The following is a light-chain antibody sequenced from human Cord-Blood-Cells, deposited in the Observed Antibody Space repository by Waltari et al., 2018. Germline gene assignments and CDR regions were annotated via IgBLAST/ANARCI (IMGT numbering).Light chain of an antibody. J-gene: IGKJ5*01. Sequence: EIVMTQSPASLSLSPGERATLSCRASQSVSSSYLSWNKQKLGQAPRLLIYSASTRATGIPARFSGSGSGTDFTLTISSLQPEDFTVYYCQQDYNLITFGQGTRLEI. CDR3: QQDYNLIT. V-gene: IGKV3D-7*01. CDR2: SAS. CDR1: QSVSSSY.